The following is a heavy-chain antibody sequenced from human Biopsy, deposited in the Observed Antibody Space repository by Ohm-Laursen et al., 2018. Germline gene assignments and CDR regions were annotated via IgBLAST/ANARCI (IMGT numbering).Heavy chain of an antibody. V-gene: IGHV3-15*01. CDR2: IKSKTDGGTI. J-gene: IGHJ4*02. CDR3: TTYQY. CDR1: GFTFSIEW. D-gene: IGHD3-16*02. Sequence: LRLSCAATGFTFSIEWMSWVRQTPGKGLEWVGRIKSKTDGGTIDYAASVKGRIIISRDDSKKTVYLQMNNLKTEDTGVYYCTTYQYWGQGTLVTVSS.